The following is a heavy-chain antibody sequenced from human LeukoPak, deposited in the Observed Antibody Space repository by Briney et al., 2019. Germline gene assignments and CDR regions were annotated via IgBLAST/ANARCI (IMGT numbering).Heavy chain of an antibody. Sequence: GGSLRLSCAASGFTFSSYWMSWVRQAPGKGLEWVANIKQDGSEKYYADSVKGRFTISRDNAKNSLYLQMNSLRAEDTAVYYCAREASGYSYGLDAFDIWGQGTMVTVSS. CDR2: IKQDGSEK. CDR3: AREASGYSYGLDAFDI. V-gene: IGHV3-7*01. J-gene: IGHJ3*02. D-gene: IGHD5-18*01. CDR1: GFTFSSYW.